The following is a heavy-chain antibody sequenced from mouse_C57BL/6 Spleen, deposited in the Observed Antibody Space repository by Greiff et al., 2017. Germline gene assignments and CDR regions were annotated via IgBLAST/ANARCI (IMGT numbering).Heavy chain of an antibody. D-gene: IGHD2-2*01. J-gene: IGHJ3*01. CDR1: GFTFSDYG. CDR2: ISSGSSTI. V-gene: IGHV5-17*01. CDR3: ARNGNDWDWLAD. Sequence: EVMLVESGGGLVKPGGSLKLSCAASGFTFSDYGMHWVRQAPEKGLEWVAYISSGSSTIYYADTVTGRFTISRDNAKNTLFLQMTSLRSEDTAMYYCARNGNDWDWLADWGQGTLVTVSA.